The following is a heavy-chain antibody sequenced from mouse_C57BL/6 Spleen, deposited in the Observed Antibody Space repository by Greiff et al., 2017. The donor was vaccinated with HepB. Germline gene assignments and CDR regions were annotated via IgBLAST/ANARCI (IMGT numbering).Heavy chain of an antibody. Sequence: EVKLEESGGGLVQPGGSMKLSCVASGFTLSNYWMNWVRQSPEKGLEWVAQIRLKSDNYATHYAESVKGRFTISRDDSKSSVYLQMNNLRAEDTGIYYCTRESEDYFDYWGQGTTLTVSS. CDR3: TRESEDYFDY. CDR2: IRLKSDNYAT. V-gene: IGHV6-3*01. CDR1: GFTLSNYW. J-gene: IGHJ2*01.